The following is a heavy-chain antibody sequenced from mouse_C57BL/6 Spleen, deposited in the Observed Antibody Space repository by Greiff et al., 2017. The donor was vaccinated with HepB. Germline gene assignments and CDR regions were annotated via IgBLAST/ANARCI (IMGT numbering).Heavy chain of an antibody. D-gene: IGHD2-4*01. Sequence: QAQLQQSGPELVKPGASVKISCKASGYAFSSSWMNWVKQRPGKGLEWIGRIYPGDGDTNYNGKFKGKATLTADKSSSTAYMQLSSLTSEDSAVYFCARQTFYDYDDAMDYWGQGTSVTVSS. J-gene: IGHJ4*01. CDR3: ARQTFYDYDDAMDY. CDR1: GYAFSSSW. CDR2: IYPGDGDT. V-gene: IGHV1-82*01.